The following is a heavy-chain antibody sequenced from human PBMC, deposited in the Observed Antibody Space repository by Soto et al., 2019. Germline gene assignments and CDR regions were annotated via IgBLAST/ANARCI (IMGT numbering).Heavy chain of an antibody. D-gene: IGHD3-9*01. CDR2: ISSSGSTI. CDR1: GFTFSDYY. J-gene: IGHJ4*02. V-gene: IGHV3-11*01. CDR3: ARGTKYYDILTGYTDLDY. Sequence: SGGSLRLSCAASGFTFSDYYMSWIRQAPGKGLEWVSYISSSGSTIYYADSVKGRFTISRDNAKNSLYLQMNSLRAEDTAVYYCARGTKYYDILTGYTDLDYWGQGTLVTVSS.